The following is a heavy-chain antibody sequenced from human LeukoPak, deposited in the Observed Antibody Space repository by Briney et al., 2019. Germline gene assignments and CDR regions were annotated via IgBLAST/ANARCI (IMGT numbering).Heavy chain of an antibody. V-gene: IGHV1-69*06. J-gene: IGHJ3*02. Sequence: GSSVNVSCTASGGTFSSYAISWVRQAPGQGLEWMGGIIPIFGTANYAQKFQGRVTITADKSTSTAYMELSSLRSEDTAVYYCARANVVAPAMADAFDIWGQGTMVTVSS. CDR2: IIPIFGTA. CDR1: GGTFSSYA. CDR3: ARANVVAPAMADAFDI. D-gene: IGHD2-2*01.